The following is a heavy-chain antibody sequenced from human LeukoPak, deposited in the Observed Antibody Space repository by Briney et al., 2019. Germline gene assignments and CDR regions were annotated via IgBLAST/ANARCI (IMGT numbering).Heavy chain of an antibody. CDR2: ISGSGGST. V-gene: IGHV3-23*01. CDR3: AKDVMYGTSGMPFDY. Sequence: GGSLRLSCAASGFTFSSYAMSWVRQAPGKRLEWVSAISGSGGSTYYADSVKGRFTISRDNSKNTLYLQMNRLRAEDTAVYYCAKDVMYGTSGMPFDYWGQGTLVTVSS. J-gene: IGHJ4*02. CDR1: GFTFSSYA. D-gene: IGHD2-8*01.